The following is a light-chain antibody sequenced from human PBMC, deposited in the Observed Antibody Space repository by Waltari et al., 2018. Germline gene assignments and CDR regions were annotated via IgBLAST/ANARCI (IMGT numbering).Light chain of an antibody. Sequence: SSELTQDTAVSVALGQTVRLICQGDSLSTYYAAWYQQKSGQAPFLVFYAKDKRPSGIPDRFSGSTSGNTASLTITEVQAEDEADYHCHSRDKSGNHPVIFGGGTKLTVL. CDR2: AKD. CDR1: SLSTYY. CDR3: HSRDKSGNHPVI. V-gene: IGLV3-19*01. J-gene: IGLJ2*01.